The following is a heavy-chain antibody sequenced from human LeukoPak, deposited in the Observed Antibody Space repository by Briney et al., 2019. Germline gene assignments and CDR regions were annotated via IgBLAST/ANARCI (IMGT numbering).Heavy chain of an antibody. CDR3: AREYSSSWAFDY. J-gene: IGHJ4*02. CDR2: IYYSGST. V-gene: IGHV4-59*01. D-gene: IGHD6-13*01. CDR1: GGSISSYY. Sequence: PSETLSLTCTVSGGSISSYYWSWIRQPPGKGLEWMGYIYYSGSTNYNPSLKSRVTISVDTSKNQFSLKLSSVTAADTAVYYCAREYSSSWAFDYWGQGTLVTVSS.